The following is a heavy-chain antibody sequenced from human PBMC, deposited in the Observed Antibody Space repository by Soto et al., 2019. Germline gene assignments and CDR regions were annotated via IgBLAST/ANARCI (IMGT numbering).Heavy chain of an antibody. CDR3: GRWLGTSYCMDV. Sequence: QVQLQESVPGLVQPSGTLALTCAVSGGSISSTNWWSWVRQSPGQGLEWIGEIYHNGSPDYYPSLKSPVNIIVDKSRNRVFLTLTSGTAADTAMYFCGRWLGTSYCMDVGGQGPAVNVSS. J-gene: IGHJ6*02. D-gene: IGHD3-10*01. CDR1: GGSISSTNW. CDR2: IYHNGSP. V-gene: IGHV4-4*02.